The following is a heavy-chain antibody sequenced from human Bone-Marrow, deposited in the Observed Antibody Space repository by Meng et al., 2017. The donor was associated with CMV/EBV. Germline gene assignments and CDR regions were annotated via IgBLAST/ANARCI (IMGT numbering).Heavy chain of an antibody. D-gene: IGHD5-12*01. CDR3: ARNSGYAYYYYYGMDV. V-gene: IGHV3-23*01. CDR2: ISGSGGST. Sequence: GESLKISCAASGFTVSSNYMSWVRQAPGKGLEWVSAISGSGGSTYYADSVKGRFTISRDNSKNTLYLQMNSLRAEDTAVYYCARNSGYAYYYYYGMDVWVQGTTVTVSS. CDR1: GFTVSSNY. J-gene: IGHJ6*02.